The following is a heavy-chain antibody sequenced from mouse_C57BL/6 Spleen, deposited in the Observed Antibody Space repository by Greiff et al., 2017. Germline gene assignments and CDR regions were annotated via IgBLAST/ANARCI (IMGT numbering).Heavy chain of an antibody. V-gene: IGHV1-82*01. D-gene: IGHD1-1*01. J-gene: IGHJ1*03. CDR2: IYPGDGDT. CDR1: GYAFSSSW. Sequence: VQLQQSGPELVKPGASVKISCKASGYAFSSSWMNWVKQRPGKGLELIGRIYPGDGDTNYNGKFKGKATLTADKASSTAYMQLSSLTSADSAVYFCARQKYYGSYWYFDVRGTGTTVTVAS. CDR3: ARQKYYGSYWYFDV.